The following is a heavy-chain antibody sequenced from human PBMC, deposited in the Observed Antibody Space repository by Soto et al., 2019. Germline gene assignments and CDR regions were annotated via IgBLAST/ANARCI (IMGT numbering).Heavy chain of an antibody. Sequence: GGSLRLSCAASGFTFSSYGMHWVRQAPGKGLEWVAVIWYDGSNKYYADSVKGRFTISRDNSKNTLYLQMNSLRAEDTAVYYCARSVLYGDYPGFDYWGQGTLVTVSS. CDR2: IWYDGSNK. J-gene: IGHJ4*02. CDR3: ARSVLYGDYPGFDY. D-gene: IGHD4-17*01. V-gene: IGHV3-33*01. CDR1: GFTFSSYG.